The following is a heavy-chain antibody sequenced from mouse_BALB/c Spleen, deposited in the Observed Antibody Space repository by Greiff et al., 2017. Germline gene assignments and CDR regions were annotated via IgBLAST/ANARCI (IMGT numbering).Heavy chain of an antibody. CDR1: GYTFTSYY. J-gene: IGHJ2*01. CDR3: ARFDY. Sequence: QVQLQQPGAELVKPGASVKLSCKASGYTFTSYYMYWVKQRPGQGLEWIGGINPSNGGTSYNQKFKGKATLTVDKSSSTAYMELRSLTSEDSAVYYCARFDYWGQGTTLTVSS. CDR2: INPSNGGT. V-gene: IGHV1-53*01.